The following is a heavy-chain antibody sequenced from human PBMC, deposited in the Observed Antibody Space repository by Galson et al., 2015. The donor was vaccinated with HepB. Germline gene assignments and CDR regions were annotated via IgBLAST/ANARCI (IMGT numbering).Heavy chain of an antibody. Sequence: SVKVSCKASGYTFTSYGISWVRQAPGQGLEWMGWISAYNGNTNYAQKLQGRVTMTTDTSTSTAYMELRSLRSDDTAVYYCARMKYSYGPEGLFDYWGQGTLVTVSS. CDR3: ARMKYSYGPEGLFDY. V-gene: IGHV1-18*04. CDR2: ISAYNGNT. D-gene: IGHD5-18*01. J-gene: IGHJ4*02. CDR1: GYTFTSYG.